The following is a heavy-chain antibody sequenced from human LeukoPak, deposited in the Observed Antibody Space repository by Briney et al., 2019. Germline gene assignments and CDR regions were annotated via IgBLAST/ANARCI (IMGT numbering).Heavy chain of an antibody. CDR2: ISSGGSYK. CDR3: ARVCAAVGATGEDY. Sequence: GGSLRLSCAASGFTFSSYSMNWVRQAPGKGLEWVSSISSGGSYKYYADSVKGRFTISRDNAKNSLYLQMNSLRAEDTAVYYCARVCAAVGATGEDYWGQGTLVTVSS. V-gene: IGHV3-21*01. CDR1: GFTFSSYS. J-gene: IGHJ4*02. D-gene: IGHD1-26*01.